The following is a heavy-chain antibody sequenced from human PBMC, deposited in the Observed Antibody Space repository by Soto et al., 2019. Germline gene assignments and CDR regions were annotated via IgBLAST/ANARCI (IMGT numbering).Heavy chain of an antibody. CDR2: ISGSGGST. V-gene: IGHV3-23*01. CDR3: AKDSARWELLLSFFDY. CDR1: GFTFSSYA. Sequence: PGGSLRLSCAASGFTFSSYAMSWVRQAPGKGLEWVSAISGSGGSTYYADSVKGRFTISRDNSKNTLYLQMNSLRAEDTAVYYCAKDSARWELLLSFFDYWGQGTLVTVSS. J-gene: IGHJ4*02. D-gene: IGHD1-26*01.